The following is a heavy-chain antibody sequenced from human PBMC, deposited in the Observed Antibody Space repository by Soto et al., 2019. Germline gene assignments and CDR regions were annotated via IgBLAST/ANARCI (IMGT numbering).Heavy chain of an antibody. J-gene: IGHJ6*02. V-gene: IGHV1-3*01. CDR2: INAGNGNT. Sequence: ASVKVSCKASGYTFISYAMHWVRQAPGQRLEWMGWINAGNGNTKYSQKFQGRVTITRDTSASTVYMELSSLRSEDTAVYYCARDFLLVTEYYYYGMDVWGQGTTVTVSS. CDR1: GYTFISYA. D-gene: IGHD2-21*02. CDR3: ARDFLLVTEYYYYGMDV.